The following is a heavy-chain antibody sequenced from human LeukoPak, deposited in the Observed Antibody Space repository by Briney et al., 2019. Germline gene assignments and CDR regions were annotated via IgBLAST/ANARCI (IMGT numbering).Heavy chain of an antibody. D-gene: IGHD6-13*01. CDR2: IKQDGSEK. CDR1: GFTFSSYN. J-gene: IGHJ2*01. Sequence: GGSLRLSCAASGFTFSSYNMSWVRQAPGKGLEWVANIKQDGSEKNYVESVKGRFTISRDNAKNSLYLQTNSLRAEDTAVYYCARAAYSSTWYSRYFDLWGRGTLVTVSS. CDR3: ARAAYSSTWYSRYFDL. V-gene: IGHV3-7*01.